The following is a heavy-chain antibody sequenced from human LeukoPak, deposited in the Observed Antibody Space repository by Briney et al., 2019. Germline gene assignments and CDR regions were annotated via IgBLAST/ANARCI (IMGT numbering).Heavy chain of an antibody. CDR2: IYPNSGAT. CDR1: GYTFTGYY. V-gene: IGHV1-2*02. CDR3: GTLLSNGPFDY. J-gene: IGHJ4*02. Sequence: GASVKVSCKASGYTFTGYYMHWVRQAPGQGLEWIGYIYPNSGATKYAQKFQCRVTMTRDTSISTAYMELSRLRSDDTAVYYCGTLLSNGPFDYWGQGSLVPVSS.